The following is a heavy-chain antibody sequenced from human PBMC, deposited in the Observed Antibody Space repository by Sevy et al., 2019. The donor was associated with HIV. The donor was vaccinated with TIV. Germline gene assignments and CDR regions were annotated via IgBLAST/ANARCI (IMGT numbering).Heavy chain of an antibody. D-gene: IGHD6-25*01. Sequence: GGSLRLSCAASGFTFSSYSMNWVRQAPGKGLEWVSSISSSSSYIYYADSLKGRFTISRDNAKNSLYLQMNSLRAEDTAVYYCARGPPRGGGYYYFGMDVWDQGTTVTVSS. V-gene: IGHV3-21*01. CDR2: ISSSSSYI. J-gene: IGHJ6*02. CDR1: GFTFSSYS. CDR3: ARGPPRGGGYYYFGMDV.